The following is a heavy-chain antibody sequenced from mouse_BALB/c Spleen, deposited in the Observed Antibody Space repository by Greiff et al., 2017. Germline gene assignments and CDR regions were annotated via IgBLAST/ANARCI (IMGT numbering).Heavy chain of an antibody. Sequence: QVQLQQSGPQLVRPGASVKISCKASGYSFTSYWMHWVKQRPGQGLEWIGMIDPSDSETRLNQKFKDKATLTVDKSSSTAYMQLSSPTSEDSAVYYCARVSFYAMDYWGQGTSVTVSS. J-gene: IGHJ4*01. CDR3: ARVSFYAMDY. CDR1: GYSFTSYW. CDR2: IDPSDSET. V-gene: IGHV1S127*01. D-gene: IGHD1-1*01.